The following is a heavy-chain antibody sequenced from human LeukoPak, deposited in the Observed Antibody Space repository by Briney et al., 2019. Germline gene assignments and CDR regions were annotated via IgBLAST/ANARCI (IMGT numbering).Heavy chain of an antibody. CDR3: ARVHYYETSDWGNYFDY. CDR1: GYSFTSYW. J-gene: IGHJ4*02. CDR2: IYPGDSDT. V-gene: IGHV5-51*01. D-gene: IGHD3-22*01. Sequence: GESLKISCKGSGYSFTSYWIGWVRQVPGKGLEWMGIIYPGDSDTRYSPSFQGQVTISADKSISTAYLQWSSLKASDTAMYYCARVHYYETSDWGNYFDYWGQGTLVTVSS.